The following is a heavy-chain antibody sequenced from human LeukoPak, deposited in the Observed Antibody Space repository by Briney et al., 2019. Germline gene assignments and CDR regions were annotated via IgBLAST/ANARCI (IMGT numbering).Heavy chain of an antibody. D-gene: IGHD2-15*01. CDR2: IYYSGST. CDR1: GGSISSSSYY. J-gene: IGHJ6*03. CDR3: ARGLLPAWRTYYMDV. V-gene: IGHV4-39*07. Sequence: PSETLSLTCTVSGGSISSSSYYWGWIRQPPGKGLEWIGSIYYSGSTYYNPSLKSRVTISVDTSKNQFSLKLSSVTAADTAVYYCARGLLPAWRTYYMDVWGKGTTVTVSS.